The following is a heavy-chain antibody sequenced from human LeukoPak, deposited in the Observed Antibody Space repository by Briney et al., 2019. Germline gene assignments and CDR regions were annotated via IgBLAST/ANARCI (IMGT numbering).Heavy chain of an antibody. V-gene: IGHV4-61*02. CDR1: GGSISSGSYY. Sequence: SEPLSLTCTVSGGSISSGSYYWSWIPPPAGKGREWFGSIYTSGSTNYTPSLKSRVTISVDTSTNQFSLKLSSVTAADTAVYYCAREAYYDFWSGYRPPLDVWGKGTTVTASS. D-gene: IGHD3-3*01. CDR3: AREAYYDFWSGYRPPLDV. J-gene: IGHJ6*04. CDR2: IYTSGST.